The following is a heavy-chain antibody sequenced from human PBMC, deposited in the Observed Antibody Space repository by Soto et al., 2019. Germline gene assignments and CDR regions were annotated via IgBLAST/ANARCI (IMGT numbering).Heavy chain of an antibody. CDR1: GGTFNTYA. CDR2: ISPMFGAA. CDR3: AMEVQVHPPAFVH. Sequence: QVQLVQSWAEMKKPGSSVKVSCPSSGGTFNTYAMNWVRQAPGQGPEWMGDISPMFGAANYAPKFQGRVTITADESPGTSYMQLSSLTSEDTALYWCAMEVQVHPPAFVHWGQGTLVTVSS. D-gene: IGHD1-1*01. V-gene: IGHV1-69*19. J-gene: IGHJ4*02.